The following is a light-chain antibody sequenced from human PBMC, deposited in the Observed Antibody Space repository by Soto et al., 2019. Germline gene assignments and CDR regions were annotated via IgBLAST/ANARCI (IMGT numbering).Light chain of an antibody. Sequence: EMVMTQSPATLSVSLGERATLSCRASQSVRTKLVWYQQKPGQAPRLLIFGASTRATGIPARFSGSGSGTEFTLTISNLQSEDCAVYYGQQHDQGWTFGQGTKVEIK. CDR3: QQHDQGWT. J-gene: IGKJ1*01. CDR1: QSVRTK. CDR2: GAS. V-gene: IGKV3-15*01.